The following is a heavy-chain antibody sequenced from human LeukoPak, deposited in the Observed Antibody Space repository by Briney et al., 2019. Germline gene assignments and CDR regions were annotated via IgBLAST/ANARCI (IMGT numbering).Heavy chain of an antibody. CDR3: ARGPSVTPHY. CDR2: IFSDGST. CDR1: GFTVSNFY. D-gene: IGHD4-17*01. J-gene: IGHJ4*02. Sequence: GGSLRLSCAASGFTVSNFYMNWVRQAPGKGLEWVSPIFSDGSTYYADSVKGRFTISRDYSKNTLFLQMNSLRAEDTAVYYCARGPSVTPHYWGQGTRVTVSA. V-gene: IGHV3-53*01.